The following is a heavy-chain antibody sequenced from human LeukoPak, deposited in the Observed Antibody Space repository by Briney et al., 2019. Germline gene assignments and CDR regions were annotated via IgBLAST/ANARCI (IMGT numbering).Heavy chain of an antibody. CDR1: GYSISCGYY. D-gene: IGHD3-22*01. CDR3: ASDYYASNGSLFDS. J-gene: IGHJ4*02. V-gene: IGHV4-38-2*01. Sequence: SETLSLTCAVSGYSISCGYYWVWIRQPPGKGLEWVGSVYHTGSTYYHPSLKSRVTISLDTTKNQFSLRLTSVTAADTALYYCASDYYASNGSLFDSWGRGSLVTVSS. CDR2: VYHTGST.